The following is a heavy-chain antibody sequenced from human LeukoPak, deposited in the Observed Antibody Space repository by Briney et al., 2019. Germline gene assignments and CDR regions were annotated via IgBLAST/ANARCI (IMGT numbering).Heavy chain of an antibody. CDR1: GYTFTSYG. Sequence: ASVKVSCRASGYTFTSYGISWVRQAPGQGLEWMGWISAYNGNTNYAQKLQGRVTMTTDTSTSTAYMELRSLRSVDTAVYYCARENTIFGVVIPFDYWGQGTLVTVSS. J-gene: IGHJ4*02. V-gene: IGHV1-18*01. D-gene: IGHD3-3*01. CDR2: ISAYNGNT. CDR3: ARENTIFGVVIPFDY.